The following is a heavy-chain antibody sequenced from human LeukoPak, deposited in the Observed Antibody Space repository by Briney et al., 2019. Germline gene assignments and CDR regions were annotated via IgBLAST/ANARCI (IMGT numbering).Heavy chain of an antibody. Sequence: ASVKVSCEASGYTFSSYLMHWVRQAPGQGLEWMGMINPSGGSTSYAQKFQGRLTMTRDTSTSTVYMELSSLRSEDTAVYYCARDLGLRGVTNWFDPWGQGTLVTVSS. CDR1: GYTFSSYL. V-gene: IGHV1-46*01. D-gene: IGHD3-10*01. CDR3: ARDLGLRGVTNWFDP. CDR2: INPSGGST. J-gene: IGHJ5*02.